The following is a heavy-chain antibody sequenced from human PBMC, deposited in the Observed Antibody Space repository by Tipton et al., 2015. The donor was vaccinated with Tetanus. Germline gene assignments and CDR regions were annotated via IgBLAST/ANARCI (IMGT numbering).Heavy chain of an antibody. Sequence: TLSLTCSVSGVSIRNGGYSWNWIRQPAGKGLEWIGYTYHTGGTYYNPSLKSRVTISVDRSSDQFSLRLTSLTAADTAIYYCVRAPYNSLGKYYFDYWGQGTLVTVSS. V-gene: IGHV4-30-2*01. CDR2: TYHTGGT. D-gene: IGHD1-1*01. CDR3: VRAPYNSLGKYYFDY. J-gene: IGHJ4*02. CDR1: GVSIRNGGYS.